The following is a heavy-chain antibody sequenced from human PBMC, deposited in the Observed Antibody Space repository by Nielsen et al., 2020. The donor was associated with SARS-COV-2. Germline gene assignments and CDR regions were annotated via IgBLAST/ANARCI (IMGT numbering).Heavy chain of an antibody. D-gene: IGHD6-19*01. CDR1: GGSISSSSYY. J-gene: IGHJ4*02. Sequence: SETLSLTCTVSGGSISSSSYYWGWILQPPGKGLEWIGSIYYSGSTYYNPSLKSRVTISVDTSKNQFSLKLSSVTAADTAVYYCARHQRGRYSSGWYGYYFDYWGQGTLVTVSS. V-gene: IGHV4-39*01. CDR3: ARHQRGRYSSGWYGYYFDY. CDR2: IYYSGST.